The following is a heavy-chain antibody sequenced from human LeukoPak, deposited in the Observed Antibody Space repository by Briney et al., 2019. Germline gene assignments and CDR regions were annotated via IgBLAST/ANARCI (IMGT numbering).Heavy chain of an antibody. CDR2: INPSGGST. V-gene: IGHV1-46*01. Sequence: ASVMVSCNASGYTFTSYYMHCERQAPGQGLEWMGIINPSGGSTSYAQKFQGRVTMTRDTSTSTVYMELSSLRSEDTAVYYCARGWYYDSSGYPTSGYFQHWGQGTLVTVSS. J-gene: IGHJ1*01. CDR1: GYTFTSYY. CDR3: ARGWYYDSSGYPTSGYFQH. D-gene: IGHD3-22*01.